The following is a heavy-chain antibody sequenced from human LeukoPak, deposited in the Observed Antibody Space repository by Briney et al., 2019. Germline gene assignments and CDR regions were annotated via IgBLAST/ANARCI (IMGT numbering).Heavy chain of an antibody. J-gene: IGHJ4*02. CDR2: IDTSGTYI. CDR1: GFTFSSYS. D-gene: IGHD5-24*01. V-gene: IGHV3-21*01. Sequence: GGSLRLSCAASGFTFSSYSMNWVRQAPGKGLEWVSFIDTSGTYIYYGDSMKGRFSISRDNAKNSLSLQMNGLRAEDTAVYYCARDRGRWLQLSSFDYWGQGTLVTVSS. CDR3: ARDRGRWLQLSSFDY.